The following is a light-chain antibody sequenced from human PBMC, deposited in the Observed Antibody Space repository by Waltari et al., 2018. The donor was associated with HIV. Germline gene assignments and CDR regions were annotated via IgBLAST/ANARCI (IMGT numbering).Light chain of an antibody. CDR3: RQHSTYQWT. Sequence: DIQMTQSPSSLSASVGDRVTITCRARQGSSNDLGWYQQKPGKAPKRLIYAASSLQSGVLSRFSRRGSGKECTLTISILQPEDFATYYCRQHSTYQWTFGQGTTVDIK. CDR2: AAS. CDR1: QGSSND. J-gene: IGKJ1*01. V-gene: IGKV1-17*01.